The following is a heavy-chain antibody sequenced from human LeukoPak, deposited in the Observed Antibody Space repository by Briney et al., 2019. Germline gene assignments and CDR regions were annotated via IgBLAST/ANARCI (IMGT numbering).Heavy chain of an antibody. D-gene: IGHD3-22*01. CDR2: ISSSSSYI. J-gene: IGHJ4*02. CDR1: GFTFSGYS. V-gene: IGHV3-21*01. CDR3: ARDRTNYYDSSGYWDY. Sequence: GGSLRLSCAASGFTFSGYSMNWVRQAPGKGLEWVSSISSSSSYIYYADSVKGRFTISRDNAKNSLYLQMNSLRAEDTAVYYCARDRTNYYDSSGYWDYWGQGTLVTVSS.